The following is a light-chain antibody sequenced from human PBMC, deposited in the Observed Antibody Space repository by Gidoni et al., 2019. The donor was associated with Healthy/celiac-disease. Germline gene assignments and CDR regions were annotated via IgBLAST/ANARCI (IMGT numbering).Light chain of an antibody. CDR1: QSISSW. CDR2: KAS. CDR3: QQYNSYSPEPG. J-gene: IGKJ2*01. V-gene: IGKV1-5*03. Sequence: DIQMTQSPSTLSASVGDRVTITCRASQSISSWLAWYQQKPGKAPKLLIYKASSLESGVPSRFSGSGSGTEFTLTISSLQPDDFATYYCQQYNSYSPEPGFGQGTKLEIK.